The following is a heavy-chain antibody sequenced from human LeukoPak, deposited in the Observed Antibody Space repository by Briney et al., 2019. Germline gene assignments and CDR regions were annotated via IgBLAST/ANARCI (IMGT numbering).Heavy chain of an antibody. CDR2: ISWNSGSI. V-gene: IGHV3-9*01. CDR3: AKDSGSGRSLGPDY. D-gene: IGHD2-15*01. Sequence: GGSLRLSCAASGFTFDDYAMHWVRQAPGKGLEWVSGISWNSGSIGYADSVKGRFTIPRDNAKNSLYLQMNSLRAEDTALYYCAKDSGSGRSLGPDYWGQGTLVTVSS. CDR1: GFTFDDYA. J-gene: IGHJ4*02.